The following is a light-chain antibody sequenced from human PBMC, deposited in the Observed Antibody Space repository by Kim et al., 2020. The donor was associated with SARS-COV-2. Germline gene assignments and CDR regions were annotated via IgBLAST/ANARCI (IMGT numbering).Light chain of an antibody. V-gene: IGLV3-1*01. CDR3: QAWDSSTYV. J-gene: IGLJ1*01. CDR1: KLGDKY. CDR2: QDS. Sequence: VSPGQTASITCSGDKLGDKYACWYQQKPGQSPVLVTYQDSKRPSGIPERFSGSNSGNTATLTISGTQAMDEADYYCQAWDSSTYVFGTGTKVTVL.